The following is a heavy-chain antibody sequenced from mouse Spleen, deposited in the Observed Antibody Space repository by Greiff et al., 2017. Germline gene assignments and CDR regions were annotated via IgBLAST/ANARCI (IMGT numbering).Heavy chain of an antibody. CDR3: TRPKLGPHFDY. CDR2: IDPETGGT. Sequence: VQLQQPGAELVRPGASVTLSCKASGYTFTDYEMHWVKQTPVHGLEWIGAIDPETGGTAYNQKFKGKAILTADKSSSTAYMELRSLTSEDSAVYYCTRPKLGPHFDYWGQGTTLTVSS. D-gene: IGHD4-1*01. CDR1: GYTFTDYE. J-gene: IGHJ2*01. V-gene: IGHV1-15*01.